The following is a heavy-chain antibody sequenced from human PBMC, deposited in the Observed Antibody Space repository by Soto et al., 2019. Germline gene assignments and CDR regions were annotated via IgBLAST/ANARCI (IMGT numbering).Heavy chain of an antibody. V-gene: IGHV1-69*02. CDR1: GGTFSSYT. CDR2: IVPILGIA. D-gene: IGHD3-3*01. J-gene: IGHJ6*02. CDR3: ARHLPAIRFLEWSGVGYYGMDV. Sequence: SVKVSCKASGGTFSSYTISWVRQAPGQGHEWMGRIVPILGIANYAQKFQGRVTITADKSTSTAYMELSSLRSEDTAMYYCARHLPAIRFLEWSGVGYYGMDVWGQGTTVTVSS.